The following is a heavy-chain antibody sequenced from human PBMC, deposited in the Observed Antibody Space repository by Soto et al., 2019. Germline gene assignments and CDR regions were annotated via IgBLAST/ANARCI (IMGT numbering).Heavy chain of an antibody. CDR1: GFTFSSYA. CDR3: AKGRGIAVVGTRVDY. V-gene: IGHV3-23*01. Sequence: EVQLLESGGDLVQPGGSLRLSCAASGFTFSSYAMTWVRQAPGKWPEWVSAISGSGGSTFYANSVTGRFTISRDNSKNTLYLQMNSLRAEDTAISYCAKGRGIAVVGTRVDYWGQGTLVTVSS. D-gene: IGHD6-19*01. CDR2: ISGSGGST. J-gene: IGHJ4*02.